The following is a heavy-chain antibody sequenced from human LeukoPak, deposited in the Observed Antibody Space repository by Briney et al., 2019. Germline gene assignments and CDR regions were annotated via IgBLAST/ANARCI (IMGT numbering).Heavy chain of an antibody. J-gene: IGHJ4*02. CDR1: GFTLSSYA. V-gene: IGHV3-30-3*01. CDR2: ISFDGSNK. CDR3: AKDTGYSRYYFDY. Sequence: GGSLRLSCAASGFTLSSYAMHWVRQAPGKGLEWVAVISFDGSNKYYADSVKGRFTISRDNSKNTLYLQMNSLRAEDTAVYYCAKDTGYSRYYFDYWGQGTLVTVSS. D-gene: IGHD6-13*01.